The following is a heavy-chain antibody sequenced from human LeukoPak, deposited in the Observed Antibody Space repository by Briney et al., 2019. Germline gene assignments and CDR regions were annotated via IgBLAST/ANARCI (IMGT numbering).Heavy chain of an antibody. D-gene: IGHD6-19*01. J-gene: IGHJ4*02. Sequence: IIYPGDSDTRYSPSFQGQVTISVDKSISTAYLQWSSLKASDTAMYYCARSADYVAGPIFDYWGQGTLVTVSS. CDR2: IYPGDSDT. CDR3: ARSADYVAGPIFDY. V-gene: IGHV5-51*01.